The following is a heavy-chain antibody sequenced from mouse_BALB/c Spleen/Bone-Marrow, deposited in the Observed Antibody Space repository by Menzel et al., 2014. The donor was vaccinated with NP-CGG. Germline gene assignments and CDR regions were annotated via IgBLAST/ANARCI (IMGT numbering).Heavy chain of an antibody. D-gene: IGHD3-1*01. CDR1: GFNIKDTY. CDR2: IDPANGNT. CDR3: ARTPRATFYFDY. V-gene: IGHV14-3*02. J-gene: IGHJ2*01. Sequence: VQLKHSGAELVKPGASVKLSCTASGFNIKDTYMHWVKQRPEQGLEWIGRIDPANGNTKYDPKFQGKATITADTSSNTAYLQLFSLTSEDTAVYYCARTPRATFYFDYWGQGTTPTVSS.